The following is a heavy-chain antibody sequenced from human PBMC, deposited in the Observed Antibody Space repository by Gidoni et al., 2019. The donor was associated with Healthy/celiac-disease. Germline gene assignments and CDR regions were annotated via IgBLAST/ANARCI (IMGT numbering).Heavy chain of an antibody. CDR2: IIPILGIA. J-gene: IGHJ3*02. Sequence: QVQLVQSGAEVKKPGSSVKVSCKASGGPFSSYTISWVRQAPGQGLEWMGRIIPILGIANYAQKFQGRVTITADKSTSTAYMELSSLRSEDTAVYYCASRWGGYEKKVDAFDIWGQGTMVTVSS. V-gene: IGHV1-69*02. D-gene: IGHD5-12*01. CDR1: GGPFSSYT. CDR3: ASRWGGYEKKVDAFDI.